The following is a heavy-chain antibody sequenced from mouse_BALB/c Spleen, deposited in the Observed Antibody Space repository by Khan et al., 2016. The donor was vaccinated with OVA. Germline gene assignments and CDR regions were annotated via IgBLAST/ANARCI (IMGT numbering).Heavy chain of an antibody. Sequence: QVQLQQPGAELAKPSASVKMTCKVTGYSIINYWIFWVKQRPAQDQEWIRYNIPSSGYTEYNQNFKDQTTLTADKSSSTAYLQLNCVTSEDSAVYYCARRGLRWDFDYWGQGTTLTVSS. CDR2: NIPSSGYT. J-gene: IGHJ2*01. D-gene: IGHD1-1*01. V-gene: IGHV1-4*02. CDR3: ARRGLRWDFDY. CDR1: GYSIINYW.